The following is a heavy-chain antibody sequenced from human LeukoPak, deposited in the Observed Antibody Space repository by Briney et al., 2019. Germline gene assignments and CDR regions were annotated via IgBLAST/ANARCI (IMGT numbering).Heavy chain of an antibody. V-gene: IGHV1-18*01. CDR3: ARFGSFVLRYFDWHSPGAFDI. D-gene: IGHD3-9*01. J-gene: IGHJ3*02. CDR2: MHPNSGNT. Sequence: ASVKASCKASGYTFPGYDINWVRQAAGQGFEWMGWMHPNSGNTNYAQKLQGRVTMTTDTSTSTAYMELRSLRSDDTAVYYCARFGSFVLRYFDWHSPGAFDIWGQGTMVTVSS. CDR1: GYTFPGYD.